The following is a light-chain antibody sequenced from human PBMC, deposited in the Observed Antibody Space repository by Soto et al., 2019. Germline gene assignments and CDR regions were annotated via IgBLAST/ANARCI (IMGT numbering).Light chain of an antibody. CDR3: QEYNSYSLFT. CDR2: KAS. Sequence: DIPMTQPPSTLSASVGDRVTITCRASQSISSWLAWYQQKPGKAPKLLIYKASSLESGVPSRFSGSGSGTEFTLTISSLQPDDFATYYCQEYNSYSLFTFGPGTKVDIK. CDR1: QSISSW. J-gene: IGKJ3*01. V-gene: IGKV1-5*03.